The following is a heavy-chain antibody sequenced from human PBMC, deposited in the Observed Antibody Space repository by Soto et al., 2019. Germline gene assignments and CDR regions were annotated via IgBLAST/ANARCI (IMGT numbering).Heavy chain of an antibody. V-gene: IGHV3-7*03. D-gene: IGHD6-6*01. Sequence: EVQLVESGGGLVQPGGSLRLSCAASGFTFSSYWMSWVRQAPGKGLEWVANIKQDGSEKYYVDSVKGRFTISRDNAKNSRYLQMNGLRAEDTAVYYCARDPKPSIAARPSNWFDPWGQGTLFTVSS. CDR1: GFTFSSYW. J-gene: IGHJ5*02. CDR3: ARDPKPSIAARPSNWFDP. CDR2: IKQDGSEK.